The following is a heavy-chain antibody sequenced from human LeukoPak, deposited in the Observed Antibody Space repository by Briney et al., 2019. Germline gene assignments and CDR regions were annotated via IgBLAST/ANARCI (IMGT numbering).Heavy chain of an antibody. V-gene: IGHV5-51*01. CDR3: ARHGTIQLWNWFDP. CDR1: GYNFTNYW. J-gene: IGHJ5*02. Sequence: GESLKISCKGSGYNFTNYWIGWVLQMPGKGLEWMGIIYPGDSDTRYSPSFQGQVTISADKSISTAYLQWSSLQASDSAMYYCARHGTIQLWNWFDPWGQGTLVTVSS. CDR2: IYPGDSDT. D-gene: IGHD5-18*01.